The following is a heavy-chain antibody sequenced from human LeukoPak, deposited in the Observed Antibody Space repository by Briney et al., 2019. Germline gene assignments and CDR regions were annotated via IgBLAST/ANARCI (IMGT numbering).Heavy chain of an antibody. D-gene: IGHD6-19*01. Sequence: GSSVKVSCKASGGTFSSYAISWVRQAPGQGLEWMGGIIPIFGTANYAQKFQGRVTITADESTSTAYMELSSLRSDDTAVYYCARLHSSGDNFWGQGTLVTVSS. J-gene: IGHJ4*02. V-gene: IGHV1-69*01. CDR2: IIPIFGTA. CDR1: GGTFSSYA. CDR3: ARLHSSGDNF.